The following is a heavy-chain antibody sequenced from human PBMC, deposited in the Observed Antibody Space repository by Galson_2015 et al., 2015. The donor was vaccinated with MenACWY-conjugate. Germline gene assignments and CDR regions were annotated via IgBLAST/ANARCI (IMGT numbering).Heavy chain of an antibody. J-gene: IGHJ5*02. D-gene: IGHD3-10*01. CDR3: AKRRVYGSGTFYTNNWFDP. CDR1: GLTFSSYA. V-gene: IGHV3-23*01. CDR2: ISGSGGRT. Sequence: SLRLSCAASGLTFSSYAMNWVRQAPGKGLEWVSTISGSGGRTNYADSVKGRFTISRDNSKNTLYLQMNSLRAEDTAVYYCAKRRVYGSGTFYTNNWFDPWGQGTLVTVSS.